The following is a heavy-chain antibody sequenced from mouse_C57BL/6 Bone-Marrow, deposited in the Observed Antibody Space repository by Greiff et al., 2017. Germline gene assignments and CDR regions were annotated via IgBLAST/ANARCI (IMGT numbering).Heavy chain of an antibody. CDR3: VRHEGYDGYPWFAY. D-gene: IGHD2-3*01. CDR1: GFSFNTYA. CDR2: IRSKSNNYAT. Sequence: EVQRVESGGGLVQPKGSLKLSCAASGFSFNTYAMNWVRQAPGKGLEWVARIRSKSNNYATYYADSVKDRFTISRDDSESMLYLQMNNLKTEDTAMYYCVRHEGYDGYPWFAYWGQGTLVTVSA. J-gene: IGHJ3*01. V-gene: IGHV10-1*01.